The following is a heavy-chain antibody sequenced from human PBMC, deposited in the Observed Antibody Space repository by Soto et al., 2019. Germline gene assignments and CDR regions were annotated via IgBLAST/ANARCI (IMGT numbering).Heavy chain of an antibody. J-gene: IGHJ4*02. Sequence: EVQLLESGGGLVRPGGSLRLSCAASGFSFSNYAMNWVRQAPGKGLEWVSVISGSGGSTYYADSVKGRFTISRDNSKNTLYLQMNSLRAEDTAVYYCAKWKSPRVVTPLIDYWGQGTLVTVSS. CDR1: GFSFSNYA. CDR3: AKWKSPRVVTPLIDY. V-gene: IGHV3-23*01. D-gene: IGHD2-21*02. CDR2: ISGSGGST.